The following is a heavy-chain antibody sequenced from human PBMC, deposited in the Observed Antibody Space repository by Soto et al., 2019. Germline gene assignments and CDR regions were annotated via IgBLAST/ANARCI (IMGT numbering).Heavy chain of an antibody. CDR3: ARDQTGIFDY. Sequence: QVQLQESGPGLVKPSETLSLTCTVSGGSVSSGNYYWSWIRQPPGKGLEWIGDIYYSGSTNYNPSLKSRVTISVDTSKNQFSLKLTSVTAADTAVYYCARDQTGIFDYWGQGTLVTVSS. CDR1: GGSVSSGNYY. V-gene: IGHV4-61*01. CDR2: IYYSGST. J-gene: IGHJ4*02.